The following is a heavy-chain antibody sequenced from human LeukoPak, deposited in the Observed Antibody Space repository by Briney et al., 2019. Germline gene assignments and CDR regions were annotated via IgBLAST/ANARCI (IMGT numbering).Heavy chain of an antibody. D-gene: IGHD2-2*01. CDR1: GYSFTNYW. V-gene: IGHV5-51*01. CDR2: IYPGDSDT. J-gene: IGHJ3*02. CDR3: ARPSSFSRDDAFDI. Sequence: GESLKISCKGSGYSFTNYWIGWVRQMPGKGVEWMGIIYPGDSDTRYSPSFQGEVTISADKSIKTAVQQWRSREASDTAMYYCARPSSFSRDDAFDIWGQGTMVTVSS.